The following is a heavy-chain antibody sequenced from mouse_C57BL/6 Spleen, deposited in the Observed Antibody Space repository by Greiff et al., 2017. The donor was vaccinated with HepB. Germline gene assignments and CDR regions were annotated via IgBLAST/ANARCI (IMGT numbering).Heavy chain of an antibody. Sequence: EVQLQQSGPELVKPGASVKIPCKASGYTFTDYNMDWVKQSHGKSLEWIGDINPNNGGTSYNQKFKGKATLTVDKSSSTAYMELRSLTSEDTAVYYCARRDYGSSYLDYWGQGTTLTVSS. J-gene: IGHJ2*01. D-gene: IGHD1-1*01. CDR3: ARRDYGSSYLDY. CDR2: INPNNGGT. V-gene: IGHV1-18*01. CDR1: GYTFTDYN.